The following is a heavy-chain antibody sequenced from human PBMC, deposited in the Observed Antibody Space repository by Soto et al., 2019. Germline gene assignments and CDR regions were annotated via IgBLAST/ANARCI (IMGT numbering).Heavy chain of an antibody. J-gene: IGHJ4*02. CDR2: INPTGGTT. V-gene: IGHV1-46*01. D-gene: IGHD3-22*01. CDR1: GYTFTSYY. CDR3: ARDHLDRYYYDSSGYYPPDY. Sequence: ASVKVSCKASGYTFTSYYMHWVRQAPGQGLEWMGIINPTGGTTTYAPRFQGRVTMTRDTSTSTVYMELSSLTSEDTAVYYCARDHLDRYYYDSSGYYPPDYWGQGTLVTVSS.